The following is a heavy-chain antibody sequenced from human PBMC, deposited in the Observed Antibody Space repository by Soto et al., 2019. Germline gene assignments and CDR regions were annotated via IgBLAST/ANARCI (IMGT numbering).Heavy chain of an antibody. Sequence: EVQLVESGGGLVQPGGSLRLSCAASGFSFSNFWMSWVRQAPGQGLEWVANIKEDGNRKNYVDSVRGRFTISRDNAKNSLFLQLNSLRAEDTAVYYCARDGSSWYVDVYYNFGMDVWGQGTTVTVSS. D-gene: IGHD6-13*01. CDR2: IKEDGNRK. CDR1: GFSFSNFW. CDR3: ARDGSSWYVDVYYNFGMDV. V-gene: IGHV3-7*01. J-gene: IGHJ6*02.